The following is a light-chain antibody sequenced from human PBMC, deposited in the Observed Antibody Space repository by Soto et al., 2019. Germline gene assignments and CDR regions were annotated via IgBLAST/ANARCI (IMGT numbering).Light chain of an antibody. CDR1: QGLIHSDGNTY. CDR3: MQGTHWPLT. CDR2: HVS. Sequence: DVVMTQSPLSLPVTLGQPASISCRSSQGLIHSDGNTYSHWFQQRPGQSPRRLINHVSNRDSGVTDRFSGSGSGSDFTLKISRVEAEDVGLFYCMQGTHWPLTFGQGTKVEIK. J-gene: IGKJ1*01. V-gene: IGKV2-30*02.